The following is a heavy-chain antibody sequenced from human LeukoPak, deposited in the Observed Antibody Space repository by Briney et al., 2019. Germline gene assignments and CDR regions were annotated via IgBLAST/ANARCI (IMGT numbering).Heavy chain of an antibody. D-gene: IGHD6-6*01. J-gene: IGHJ4*02. V-gene: IGHV3-21*01. CDR3: TRDPQQLVNY. Sequence: GGSLRLSCAASGFTFSSYTMNWVRQAPGKGLEWVSSISSTSTDIYYADSVRGRFTISRDNAKSSLYLQMNSLRAEDTAVYYCTRDPQQLVNYWGQGTLVTVSS. CDR2: ISSTSTDI. CDR1: GFTFSSYT.